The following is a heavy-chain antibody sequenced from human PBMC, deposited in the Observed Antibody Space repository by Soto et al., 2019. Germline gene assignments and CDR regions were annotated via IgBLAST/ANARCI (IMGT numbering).Heavy chain of an antibody. CDR3: ASLPGSEQQRTYGMDF. CDR2: IIPIFGTA. Sequence: GASVKVSSKASGGTFSSYAISWVRQAPGQGLEWMGGIIPIFGTANYAQKFQGRVTITADESTSTAYMELSSLRSEDTAVYYCASLPGSEQQRTYGMDFWGQGTTVTVSS. V-gene: IGHV1-69*13. J-gene: IGHJ6*02. D-gene: IGHD6-13*01. CDR1: GGTFSSYA.